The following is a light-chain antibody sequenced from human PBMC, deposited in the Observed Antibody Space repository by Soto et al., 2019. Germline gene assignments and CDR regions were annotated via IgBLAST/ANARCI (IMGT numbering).Light chain of an antibody. J-gene: IGKJ2*01. CDR2: DAS. CDR3: QQRSNWPTT. Sequence: EIVLTQSPATLSLSPGKRATLSCRASQSVSSYLAWYQQKPGQAPRLLIYDASNRATGIPARFSGSGSGTDLTLTISSLEPEDFAVYYCQQRSNWPTTFGQGTKLEIK. CDR1: QSVSSY. V-gene: IGKV3-11*01.